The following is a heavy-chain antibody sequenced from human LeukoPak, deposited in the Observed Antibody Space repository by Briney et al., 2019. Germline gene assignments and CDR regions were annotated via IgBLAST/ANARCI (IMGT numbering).Heavy chain of an antibody. CDR1: GFTFSSYS. V-gene: IGHV3-21*01. CDR3: ARPRGYSGYDYYYYYYYGMDV. Sequence: GGSLRLSCAASGFTFSSYSMNWVRQAPGKGLEWVSSISSSSSYIYYADSVKGRFTISRDNAKNSLYLQMNSLRAEDTAVYYCARPRGYSGYDYYYYYYYGMDVWGQGTTVTVSS. J-gene: IGHJ6*02. CDR2: ISSSSSYI. D-gene: IGHD5-12*01.